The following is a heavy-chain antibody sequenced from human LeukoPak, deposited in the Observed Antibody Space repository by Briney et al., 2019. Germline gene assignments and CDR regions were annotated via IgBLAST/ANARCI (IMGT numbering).Heavy chain of an antibody. J-gene: IGHJ5*02. D-gene: IGHD3-10*01. CDR3: ARERITMVRGVANWFDP. Sequence: SETLSLTCAVYGGSFSGYYWSWIRQPPGKGLEWTGEINHSGSTNYNPSLKSRVTISVDTSKNQFSLKLSSVTAADTAVYYCARERITMVRGVANWFDPWGQGTLVTVSS. CDR1: GGSFSGYY. V-gene: IGHV4-34*01. CDR2: INHSGST.